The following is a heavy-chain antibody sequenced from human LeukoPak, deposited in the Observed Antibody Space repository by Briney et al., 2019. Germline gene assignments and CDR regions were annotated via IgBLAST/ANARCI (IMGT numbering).Heavy chain of an antibody. V-gene: IGHV3-74*01. CDR3: ARDGRYFDWLLNTYYYYGMDV. CDR1: GXTXSSYW. D-gene: IGHD3-9*01. CDR2: INSDGSST. Sequence: LRXSCXXXGXTXSSYWMHWVRQAPGKGLVWVSRINSDGSSTNYADSVKGRFTISRDNAKNTLYLQMNSLRAEDTAVYYCARDGRYFDWLLNTYYYYGMDVWGQGTTVTVSS. J-gene: IGHJ6*02.